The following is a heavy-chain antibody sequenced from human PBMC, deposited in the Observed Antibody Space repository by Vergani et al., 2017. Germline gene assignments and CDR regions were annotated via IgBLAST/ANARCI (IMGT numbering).Heavy chain of an antibody. J-gene: IGHJ4*02. D-gene: IGHD4-23*01. CDR1: GFNFGEYG. CDR3: AVEIYEYGGSRDFDY. V-gene: IGHV3-49*04. CDR2: IRSKTYGATT. Sequence: EVQLVESGGDLVQPGRSLRLSCQTSGFNFGEYGVSWVRQAPGKGLEWIGFIRSKTYGATTEYAASVRGRFTISRDDSKGIAYLQMSSLKKEDTAVYRCAVEIYEYGGSRDFDYWGQGTLAVVSS.